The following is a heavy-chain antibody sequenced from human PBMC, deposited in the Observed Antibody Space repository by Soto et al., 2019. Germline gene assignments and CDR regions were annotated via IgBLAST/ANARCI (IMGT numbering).Heavy chain of an antibody. V-gene: IGHV3-73*01. Sequence: PGGSPRLSCVVSWFSFSDSAMHWVRQASGKGLQWVGRIRSKPNNYATAYDESVKGRFTISRDDSKNTAYLQMNSLKTEDTAVYYCTRHAVDYWGQGTLVTVSS. CDR3: TRHAVDY. J-gene: IGHJ4*02. D-gene: IGHD6-19*01. CDR2: IRSKPNNYAT. CDR1: WFSFSDSA.